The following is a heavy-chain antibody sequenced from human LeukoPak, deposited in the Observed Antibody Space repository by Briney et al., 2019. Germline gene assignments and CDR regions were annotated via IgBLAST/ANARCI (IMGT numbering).Heavy chain of an antibody. Sequence: SETLSLTCTVSGGSMINYYWRWIRLTPGKGLEWIAYAYHTGHTHYNPSLKSRATISLDTSKNQVSLKVNSVTAADTAVYYCARHPFSAPFDYWGQGTLATVSS. CDR1: GGSMINYY. CDR2: AYHTGHT. J-gene: IGHJ4*02. V-gene: IGHV4-59*08. CDR3: ARHPFSAPFDY. D-gene: IGHD6-19*01.